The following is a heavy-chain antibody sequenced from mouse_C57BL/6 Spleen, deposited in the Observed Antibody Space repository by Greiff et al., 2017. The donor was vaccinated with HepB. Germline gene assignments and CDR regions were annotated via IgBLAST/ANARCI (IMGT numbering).Heavy chain of an antibody. CDR3: ARRGNYWYFDF. CDR1: GFTFSDYY. Sequence: EVKLVESEGGLVQPGSSMKLSCTASGFTFSDYYMAWVRQVPEKGLEWVANINYDGSSTYYLDSLKSRFIISRDNAKNMLYLQMSSLKSEDTATYYCARRGNYWYFDFWGTGTTVTVSS. CDR2: INYDGSST. J-gene: IGHJ1*03. V-gene: IGHV5-16*01. D-gene: IGHD2-1*01.